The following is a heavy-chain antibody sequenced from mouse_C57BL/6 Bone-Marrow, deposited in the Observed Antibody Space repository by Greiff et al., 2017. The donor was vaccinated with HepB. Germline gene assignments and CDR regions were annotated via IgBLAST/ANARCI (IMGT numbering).Heavy chain of an antibody. J-gene: IGHJ3*01. V-gene: IGHV1-15*01. Sequence: VNVVESGAELVRPGASVTLSCKASGYTFTDYEMHWVKQTPVHGLEWIGAIDPETGGTAYNQKFKGKAILTADKSSSTAYMELRSLTSEDSAVYYCTRSYDGYYRYWFAYWGQGTLVTVSA. CDR3: TRSYDGYYRYWFAY. CDR2: IDPETGGT. CDR1: GYTFTDYE. D-gene: IGHD2-3*01.